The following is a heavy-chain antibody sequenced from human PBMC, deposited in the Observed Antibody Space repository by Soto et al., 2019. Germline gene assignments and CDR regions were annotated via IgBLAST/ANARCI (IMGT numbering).Heavy chain of an antibody. V-gene: IGHV1-69*05. D-gene: IGHD2-2*01. J-gene: IGHJ4*02. Sequence: VQLVQSEAEVKKPGSSVKVSCKASGSTFSSYGVSWVRQAPGQGLEWMGGITPLFGTANSAPKFQARVTITTDDSTNTAYMDLSSLRSEDTAVYYCARGYYALDDLGQGTLVTVSS. CDR1: GSTFSSYG. CDR2: ITPLFGTA. CDR3: ARGYYALDD.